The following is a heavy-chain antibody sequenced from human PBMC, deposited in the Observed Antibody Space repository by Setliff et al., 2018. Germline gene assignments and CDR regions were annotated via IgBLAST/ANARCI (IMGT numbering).Heavy chain of an antibody. CDR2: IYYSGST. CDR1: GGSISSGSYY. V-gene: IGHV4-39*01. D-gene: IGHD3-22*01. Sequence: NPSETLSLTCTVSGGSISSGSYYWSWIRQPPGKGLEWIGSIYYSGSTYYNPSLKSRVTISVDTSKNQFSLKLSSVTAADTAVYYCARQPEGGYYDSSGYYGMAPYYFDYWGQGTLVTVSS. CDR3: ARQPEGGYYDSSGYYGMAPYYFDY. J-gene: IGHJ4*02.